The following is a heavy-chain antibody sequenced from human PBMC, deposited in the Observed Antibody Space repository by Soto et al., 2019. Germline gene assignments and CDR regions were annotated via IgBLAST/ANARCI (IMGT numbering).Heavy chain of an antibody. D-gene: IGHD1-26*01. V-gene: IGHV3-30-3*01. Sequence: GGSLRLSCAASGFTFSSYAMHWVRQAPGKGLEWVAVISYDGSNKYYADSVKGRFTISRDNSKNTLYLQMNSLRAEDTAVYYCARGGDWELTLSPHFDYWGQ. CDR3: ARGGDWELTLSPHFDY. CDR2: ISYDGSNK. J-gene: IGHJ4*02. CDR1: GFTFSSYA.